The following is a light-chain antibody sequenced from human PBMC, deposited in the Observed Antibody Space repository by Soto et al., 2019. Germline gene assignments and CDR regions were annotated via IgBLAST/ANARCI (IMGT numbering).Light chain of an antibody. V-gene: IGKV3-20*01. Sequence: EIVLTQSPGTLSLSPGERATLSCRATQSFSSSYLAWYQKKAGQAPRLLMYGASSRATGIPDRFSGSASGTDFTLTISRLEPEDFAVYYCQQYVASPYTFGQGTKLEIK. CDR1: QSFSSSY. CDR2: GAS. CDR3: QQYVASPYT. J-gene: IGKJ2*01.